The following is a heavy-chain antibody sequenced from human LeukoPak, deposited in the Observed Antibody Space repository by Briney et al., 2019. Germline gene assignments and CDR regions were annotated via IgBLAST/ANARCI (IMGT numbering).Heavy chain of an antibody. D-gene: IGHD3-10*01. CDR2: IRYDGSNK. CDR3: AKPELLWFGEFNYDY. J-gene: IGHJ4*02. V-gene: IGHV3-30*02. Sequence: GGSLRLSCAASGFTFSSYGMHWVRQAPGKGLEWVAFIRYDGSNKYCADSVKGRFTISRDNSKNTLYLQMNSLRAEDTAVYYCAKPELLWFGEFNYDYRGQGTLVTVSS. CDR1: GFTFSSYG.